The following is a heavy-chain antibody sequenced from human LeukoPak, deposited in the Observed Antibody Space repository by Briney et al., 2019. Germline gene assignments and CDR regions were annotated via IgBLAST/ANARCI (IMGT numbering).Heavy chain of an antibody. D-gene: IGHD3-16*01. J-gene: IGHJ4*02. CDR1: GFTFSSYE. V-gene: IGHV3-48*03. CDR2: ISSSGSTI. Sequence: GGSLRLSCAASGFTFSSYEMNWVRQAPGKGLEWVSYISSSGSTIYYADSVKGRFTISRDNAKNSLYLQMNSLRAEDTAVYYCASQGELPSFDYWGQGTLVTVSS. CDR3: ASQGELPSFDY.